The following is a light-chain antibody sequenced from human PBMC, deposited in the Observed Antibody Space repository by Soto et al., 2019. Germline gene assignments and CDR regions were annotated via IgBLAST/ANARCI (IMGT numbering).Light chain of an antibody. CDR2: EVS. CDR3: SSYTTSSTMI. Sequence: QSVLTQPASVSGSPGQSITISCTGTSSDVGGYNYVSWYQQHPGKAPKLMIYEVSDRPSGVSIRFSGFKSGNTASLTISGLQTEDEAYYYCSSYTTSSTMIFGGGTKVTVL. J-gene: IGLJ2*01. V-gene: IGLV2-14*01. CDR1: SSDVGGYNY.